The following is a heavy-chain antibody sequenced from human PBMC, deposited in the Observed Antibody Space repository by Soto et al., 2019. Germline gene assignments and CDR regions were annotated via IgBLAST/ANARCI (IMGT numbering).Heavy chain of an antibody. J-gene: IGHJ5*02. D-gene: IGHD2-2*01. CDR2: IYYSGNT. V-gene: IGHV4-39*01. Sequence: QLQLQESGPGLVKPSETLSLTCTVSGGSISNTNYYWGWIRQPPGKGLEWIGTIYYSGNTYYSPSLKSRVTISADTSKNQLSLNVSSVTAADTAVYYCARHVVPAAIRLMWWFDPWGQGTLVTVSS. CDR1: GGSISNTNYY. CDR3: ARHVVPAAIRLMWWFDP.